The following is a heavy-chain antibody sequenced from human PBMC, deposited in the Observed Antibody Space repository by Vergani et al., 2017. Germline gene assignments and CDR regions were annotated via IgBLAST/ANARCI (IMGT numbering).Heavy chain of an antibody. J-gene: IGHJ4*02. Sequence: QVQVVQSGAEVKKSGASVKVSCKTSGYTFSTYYMHWVRQAPGQGLEWMGIINPSGGHTNYAQKFQGRVTMTRDTSTSTVYMALSSLRSEDTAIYYCARGYYDILTGYRYWGQGTLVTVSA. CDR2: INPSGGHT. CDR1: GYTFSTYY. V-gene: IGHV1-46*03. CDR3: ARGYYDILTGYRY. D-gene: IGHD3-9*01.